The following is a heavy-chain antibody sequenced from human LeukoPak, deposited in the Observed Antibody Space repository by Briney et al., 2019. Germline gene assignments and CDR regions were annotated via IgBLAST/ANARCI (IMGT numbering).Heavy chain of an antibody. Sequence: SQTLSLTCAISGDSVSSNSAAWNWIRQSPSRGLEWLGRTYYRFKWYNDYAVSVKSRITINPDTSKNQFSLQLNSVTPEDTAVYYCARDLIAVASYYYYGMDVWGQGTTVTVSS. CDR2: TYYRFKWYN. J-gene: IGHJ6*02. CDR1: GDSVSSNSAA. CDR3: ARDLIAVASYYYYGMDV. D-gene: IGHD6-19*01. V-gene: IGHV6-1*01.